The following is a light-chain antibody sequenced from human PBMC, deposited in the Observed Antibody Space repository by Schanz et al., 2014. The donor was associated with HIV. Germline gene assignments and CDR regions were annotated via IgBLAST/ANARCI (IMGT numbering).Light chain of an antibody. CDR1: SSNIGAGYD. J-gene: IGLJ3*02. Sequence: QSVLTQQPSVSGAPGQRVTISCTGSSSNIGAGYDVHWYQQLPGTAPKLLISGNNNRPSGVPDRFSGSKSGTSASLAITGLQAEDEADYYCSSYAGSNNLVFGGGTKLTVL. CDR2: GNN. CDR3: SSYAGSNNLV. V-gene: IGLV1-40*01.